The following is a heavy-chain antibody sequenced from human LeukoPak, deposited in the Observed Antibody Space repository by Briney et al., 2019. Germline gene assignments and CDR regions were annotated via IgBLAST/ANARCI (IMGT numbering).Heavy chain of an antibody. Sequence: SGPTLVKPTQTLTLTCTFSGFSLSTSGVGVGWIRQPPGKGLEWVGSIYYTGSTYYTPSLKGRVTISMDTTKNQFSLKLPSVTAADTAVYYCTSDGSDYFDSWGQGTLVTVAS. J-gene: IGHJ4*02. D-gene: IGHD5-12*01. CDR2: IYYTGST. CDR3: TSDGSDYFDS. CDR1: GFSLSTSGVG. V-gene: IGHV4-39*07.